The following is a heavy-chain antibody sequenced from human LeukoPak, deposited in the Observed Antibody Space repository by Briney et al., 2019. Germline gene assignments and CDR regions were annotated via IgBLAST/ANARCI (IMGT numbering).Heavy chain of an antibody. CDR1: GFTFSSYA. D-gene: IGHD2/OR15-2a*01. CDR3: AKDSAKKYDDY. V-gene: IGHV3-23*01. CDR2: ISGSDGST. J-gene: IGHJ4*02. Sequence: GGSLRLSCAASGFTFSSYAMHWVRQAPGKGLEWVSGISGSDGSTNYADSVKGRFTISRENSKNTLYLQMNSLRAEDTAVYYCAKDSAKKYDDYWGQGTLVTVSS.